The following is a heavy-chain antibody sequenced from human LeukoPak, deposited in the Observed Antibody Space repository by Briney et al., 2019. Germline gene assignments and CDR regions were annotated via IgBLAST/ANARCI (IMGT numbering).Heavy chain of an antibody. V-gene: IGHV3-23*01. CDR2: ISGSGGST. J-gene: IGHJ3*02. Sequence: GGSLRLPCAASGFIFSSYAMSWVRQAPGKGLEWVSAISGSGGSTYYADSVKGRLTISRDNSKNTLYLQMNSLRAEDTAVYYCAKTYYDFWSPDAFDIWGQGTMVTVSS. D-gene: IGHD3-3*01. CDR3: AKTYYDFWSPDAFDI. CDR1: GFIFSSYA.